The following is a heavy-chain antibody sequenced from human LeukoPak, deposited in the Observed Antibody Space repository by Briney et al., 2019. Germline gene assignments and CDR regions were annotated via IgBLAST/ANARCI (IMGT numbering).Heavy chain of an antibody. CDR3: AKGIQWELPLEY. CDR2: ISGRGDKT. CDR1: RFTFRNYA. Sequence: PGGSLRLSCAASRFTFRNYAMSWVRQAPGKGLEWVSDISGRGDKTYYAGSAKGRFTISRDNSKNTLYLQMNSLRDVDTAIYYCAKGIQWELPLEYWGQGTLVTVSS. D-gene: IGHD1-26*01. V-gene: IGHV3-23*01. J-gene: IGHJ4*02.